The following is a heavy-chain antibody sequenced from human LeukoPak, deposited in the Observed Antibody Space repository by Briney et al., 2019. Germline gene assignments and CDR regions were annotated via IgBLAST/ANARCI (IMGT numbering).Heavy chain of an antibody. V-gene: IGHV4-59*01. CDR1: GGSISAYY. CDR3: ARGQGWLPDY. J-gene: IGHJ4*02. Sequence: PSETLSLTCTVSGGSISAYYCTWIRQPPGKEMEWIGNIYYTGSTNYKPSLKSRVTISVDTSKNQFSLKVTSVTATDTAVYYCARGQGWLPDYWGQGTLVTVSS. D-gene: IGHD6-19*01. CDR2: IYYTGST.